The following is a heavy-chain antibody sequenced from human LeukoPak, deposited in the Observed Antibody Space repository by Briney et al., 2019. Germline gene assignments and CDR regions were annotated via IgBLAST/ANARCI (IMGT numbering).Heavy chain of an antibody. CDR1: GYTFTTYG. V-gene: IGHV1-18*01. Sequence: VASVKVSCKTSGYTFTTYGISWVRQAPGQGLEWMGWISPYNANTNYAQKLQGRVTMTTDTSTSTAYMELRGLRSDDTAVYYCARDLGYHLLTNYYYYGMDVWGQGTTVTVSS. CDR3: ARDLGYHLLTNYYYYGMDV. D-gene: IGHD2-2*01. CDR2: ISPYNANT. J-gene: IGHJ6*02.